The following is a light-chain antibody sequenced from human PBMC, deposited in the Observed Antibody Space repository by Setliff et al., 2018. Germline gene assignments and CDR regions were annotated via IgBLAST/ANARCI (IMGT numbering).Light chain of an antibody. V-gene: IGLV2-14*01. Sequence: QSALTQPASVSGSPGQSITISCTGTIADVGYLNYVSWYQQHPGKAPKLIIYEVATRASGVSDRFSGSKSGSTASLTISGVQTEDEADYYCNSYTTSGIILFGGGTKVNVL. CDR3: NSYTTSGIIL. J-gene: IGLJ2*01. CDR2: EVA. CDR1: IADVGYLNY.